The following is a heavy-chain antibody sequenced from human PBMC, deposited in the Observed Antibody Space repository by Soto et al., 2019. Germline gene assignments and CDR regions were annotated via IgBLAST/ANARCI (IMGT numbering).Heavy chain of an antibody. CDR1: GVTVSSDAYY. V-gene: IGHV4-31*03. J-gene: IGHJ4*02. D-gene: IGHD3-16*02. CDR3: ARYRFSGTRWSKFDY. Sequence: SETLSLTCTVSGVTVSSDAYYWSWIRQHPGRGLEWIGNIYHTGSTYYSPSLKSRVVISLDTSKNQFSLGLTSVTAADTAVYFCARYRFSGTRWSKFDYWGQGTLVTVSS. CDR2: IYHTGST.